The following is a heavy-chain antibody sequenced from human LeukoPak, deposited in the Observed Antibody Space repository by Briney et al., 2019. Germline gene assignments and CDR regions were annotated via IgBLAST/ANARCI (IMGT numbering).Heavy chain of an antibody. V-gene: IGHV1-2*02. CDR2: INPNSGGT. D-gene: IGHD6-13*01. J-gene: IGHJ3*02. CDR1: GYTFTGYY. CDR3: ARARIAAAGMQAFDI. Sequence: GASVKVSCKASGYTFTGYYMHWVRQAPGQGLEWMGWINPNSGGTNYSQRFQGRVTMTRDMSTSTVYMELSSLRSEDTAVYYCARARIAAAGMQAFDIWGQGTMVTVSS.